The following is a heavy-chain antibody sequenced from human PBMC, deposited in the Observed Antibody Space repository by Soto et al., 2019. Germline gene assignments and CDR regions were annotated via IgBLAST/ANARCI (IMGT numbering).Heavy chain of an antibody. CDR3: AKTPADYYYDGMDV. CDR1: GFTFSSYG. Sequence: QVQLVESGGGVVQPGRSLRLSCAASGFTFSSYGMHWVRQAPGKGLEWVAVISYDGSNKYYADSVKGRFTISRDNSKNTLYLQMNSLRAEDTAVYYCAKTPADYYYDGMDVWGQGTTVTVSS. J-gene: IGHJ6*02. V-gene: IGHV3-30*18. CDR2: ISYDGSNK.